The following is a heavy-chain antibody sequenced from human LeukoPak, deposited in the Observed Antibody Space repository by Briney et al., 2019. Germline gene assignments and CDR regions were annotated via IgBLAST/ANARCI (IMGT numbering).Heavy chain of an antibody. V-gene: IGHV1-18*04. CDR1: GYTFTGYY. CDR3: ATPPNPYDSSGYFNFDY. D-gene: IGHD3-22*01. Sequence: ASVKVSCKASGYTFTGYYMHWVRQAPGQGLEWMGWISANNGNTDYAQNFRGRVTLTTDTSTSTAYMELRSLRSDDTAVYYCATPPNPYDSSGYFNFDYWGQGTLVTVSS. J-gene: IGHJ4*02. CDR2: ISANNGNT.